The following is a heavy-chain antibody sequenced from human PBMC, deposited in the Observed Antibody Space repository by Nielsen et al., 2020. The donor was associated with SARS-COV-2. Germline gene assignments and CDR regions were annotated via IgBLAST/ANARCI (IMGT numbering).Heavy chain of an antibody. J-gene: IGHJ6*02. CDR1: GYTLTELS. Sequence: SVKVSCKVSGYTLTELSMHWARQAPGQGLEWMGGIIPIFGTANYAQKFQGRVTITADESTSTAYMELSSLRSEDTAVYYCARDLVAARDYYYYGMDVWGQGTTVTVSS. D-gene: IGHD2-15*01. CDR2: IIPIFGTA. CDR3: ARDLVAARDYYYYGMDV. V-gene: IGHV1-69*13.